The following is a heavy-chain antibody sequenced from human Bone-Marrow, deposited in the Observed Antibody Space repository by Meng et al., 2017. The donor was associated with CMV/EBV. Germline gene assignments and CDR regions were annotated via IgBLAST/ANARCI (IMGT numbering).Heavy chain of an antibody. J-gene: IGHJ4*02. CDR1: GFSFSNSW. CDR3: ARALDHDYHDYYFDH. Sequence: GESLKISCTASGFSFSNSWMGWVRLAPGRGLEWVANIKLDGSTQYYGDSVKGRFIVSRDISKNTLNLQMNNLRDEDTAIYYCARALDHDYHDYYFDHWGQGALVTVSS. CDR2: IKLDGSTQ. D-gene: IGHD4-17*01. V-gene: IGHV3-7*03.